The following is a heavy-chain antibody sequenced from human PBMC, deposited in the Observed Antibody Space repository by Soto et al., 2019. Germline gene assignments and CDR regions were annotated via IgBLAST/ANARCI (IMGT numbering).Heavy chain of an antibody. CDR3: ARPTSSSTSPFDY. CDR1: GGSISSSTYY. D-gene: IGHD2-2*01. CDR2: IYYSGNT. Sequence: QLQLQESGPGLVKPSETLSLTCTVSGGSISSSTYYWGWIRQPPGKGLGWIGSIYYSGNTYYNPSLKSRITISVDTSKNQFSLKLRSVTAADTAIYYCARPTSSSTSPFDYWGQGTLVTVSS. J-gene: IGHJ4*02. V-gene: IGHV4-39*01.